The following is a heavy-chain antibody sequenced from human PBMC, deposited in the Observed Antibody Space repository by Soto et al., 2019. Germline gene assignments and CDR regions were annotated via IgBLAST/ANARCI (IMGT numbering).Heavy chain of an antibody. J-gene: IGHJ4*02. CDR2: VYYTGST. Sequence: PADTLSPTCSVSGGPISCSYWSWIRQSPGKGLEWLGYVYYTGSTNYSPSLRSRVSISVDTSKNEFSLRLSSVTAADTAVYFCARSVAVPGAHIDYWGQGTQV. D-gene: IGHD6-19*01. V-gene: IGHV4-59*07. CDR3: ARSVAVPGAHIDY. CDR1: GGPISCSY.